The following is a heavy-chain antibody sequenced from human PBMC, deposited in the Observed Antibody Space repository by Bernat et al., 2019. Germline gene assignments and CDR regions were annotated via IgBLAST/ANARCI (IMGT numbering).Heavy chain of an antibody. V-gene: IGHV4-34*01. CDR2: INHSGST. J-gene: IGHJ5*02. CDR1: GGSFSGYY. Sequence: VQLQQWGAGLLKPSETLSLTCAVYGGSFSGYYWSWIRQPPGKGLEWIGEINHSGSTNYNPSLKSRVTISVDTSKNQFSLKLSSVTAADTAVYYCARGYWFDPWGQGTLVTVSS. CDR3: ARGYWFDP.